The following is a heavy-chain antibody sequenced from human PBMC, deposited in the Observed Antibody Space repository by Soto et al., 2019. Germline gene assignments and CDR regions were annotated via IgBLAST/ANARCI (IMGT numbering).Heavy chain of an antibody. J-gene: IGHJ6*02. CDR3: ARDRVVVVPAAGGYYYYGVDV. CDR1: GFTFSSYG. D-gene: IGHD2-2*01. CDR2: IWYDGSNK. Sequence: GGSLRLSCAASGFTFSSYGMHWVRQAPGKGLEWVAVIWYDGSNKYYADSVKGRFTISRDNSKNTLYLQMNSLRAEDTAVYYCARDRVVVVPAAGGYYYYGVDVWGQGTTVTVSS. V-gene: IGHV3-33*01.